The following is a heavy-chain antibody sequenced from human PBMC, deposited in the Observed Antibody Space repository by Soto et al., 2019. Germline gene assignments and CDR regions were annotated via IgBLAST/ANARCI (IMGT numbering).Heavy chain of an antibody. Sequence: ASVKVSCKASGYTFTGYYMHWVRQAPGQGLEWMGWINPNSGGTNYAQKFQGWVTMTRDTSISTAYMELSRLRSDDTAVYYCARVYSSSLLDYYYYYMDVWGKGTTVTVSS. CDR3: ARVYSSSLLDYYYYYMDV. V-gene: IGHV1-2*04. CDR1: GYTFTGYY. CDR2: INPNSGGT. D-gene: IGHD6-13*01. J-gene: IGHJ6*03.